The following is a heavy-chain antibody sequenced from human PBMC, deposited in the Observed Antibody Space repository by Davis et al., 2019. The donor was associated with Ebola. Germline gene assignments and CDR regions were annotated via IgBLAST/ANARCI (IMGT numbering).Heavy chain of an antibody. Sequence: GESLNISCECSGNSSTSYWIGWVRQQPGKGLEWMGIIYTGDSDTRYSPSFRGQVTISADTSITTAYLKWSSLKASDTAMYYCASLRRTITGMDDGFDIWGQGTKVTVSS. D-gene: IGHD1-20*01. J-gene: IGHJ3*02. CDR2: IYTGDSDT. V-gene: IGHV5-51*01. CDR1: GNSSTSYW. CDR3: ASLRRTITGMDDGFDI.